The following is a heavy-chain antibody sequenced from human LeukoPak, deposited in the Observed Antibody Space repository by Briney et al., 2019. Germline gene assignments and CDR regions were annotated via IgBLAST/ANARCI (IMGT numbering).Heavy chain of an antibody. D-gene: IGHD3-10*01. CDR3: ARFYYGSGSYSHFDY. CDR2: IYYSGST. CDR1: GGSFSSDDIY. Sequence: SETLSLTCTVSGGSFSSDDIYWSWIRQPPGQDLVWIGYIYYSGSTYDNPFLERRITVRLDTSKKQFHLRMSAVTAADTGVYYCARFYYGSGSYSHFDYWGQGRQISVS. J-gene: IGHJ4*02. V-gene: IGHV4-30-4*01.